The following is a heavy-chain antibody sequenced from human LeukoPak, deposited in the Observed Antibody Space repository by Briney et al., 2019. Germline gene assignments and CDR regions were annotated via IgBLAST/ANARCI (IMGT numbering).Heavy chain of an antibody. D-gene: IGHD2-2*01. CDR3: ARGRPAAADY. V-gene: IGHV1-8*01. CDR1: GYTVTSYD. CDR2: MNPNSGNT. J-gene: IGHJ4*02. Sequence: ASVKVSCKASGYTVTSYDINWVRQATGQGLEWMGWMNPNSGNTGHAQEFQGRVTMTRNTSISTAYMELSSLRSEDTAVYYCARGRPAAADYWGQGALVTVSS.